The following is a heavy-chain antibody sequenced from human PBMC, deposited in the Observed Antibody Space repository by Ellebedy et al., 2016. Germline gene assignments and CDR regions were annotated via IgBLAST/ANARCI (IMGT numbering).Heavy chain of an antibody. CDR3: ARGGYCSGGSCYDY. CDR2: TYYSGST. J-gene: IGHJ4*02. D-gene: IGHD2-15*01. Sequence: SETLSLTCTVSGGSISSGDYYWSWIRQPPGKGLEWIGYTYYSGSTYYNPSLKSRVTISVDTSKNQFSLKLSSVTAADTAVYYCARGGYCSGGSCYDYWGQGTLVTVSS. V-gene: IGHV4-30-4*01. CDR1: GGSISSGDYY.